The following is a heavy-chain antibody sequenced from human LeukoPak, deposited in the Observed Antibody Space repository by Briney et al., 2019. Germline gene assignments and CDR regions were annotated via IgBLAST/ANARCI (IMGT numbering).Heavy chain of an antibody. J-gene: IGHJ4*02. D-gene: IGHD2-21*02. V-gene: IGHV3-7*01. Sequence: GGSLRLSCAASGFTFSTYWMNWHRQAPGKGLEWVGNINQDASEINYVDSVRGRFTISRDNAKNSLHLQMNSLRAEDTAVYYCATDRDNSDWQKRFDSWGQGTLVTVSS. CDR1: GFTFSTYW. CDR3: ATDRDNSDWQKRFDS. CDR2: INQDASEI.